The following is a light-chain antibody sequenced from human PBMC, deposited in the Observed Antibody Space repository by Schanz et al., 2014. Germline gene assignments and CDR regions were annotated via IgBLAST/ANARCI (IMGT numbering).Light chain of an antibody. CDR2: GAS. Sequence: IVMTQSPATLSVSPGERASLSCRASQSVNSNLAWYQQKPGQAPRLLIYGASTRATGVPARFSGSGSGTDFTLTISSLEPEDFAVYYCQQRSNWPRTFGQGTKVEIK. CDR1: QSVNSN. J-gene: IGKJ1*01. V-gene: IGKV3-15*01. CDR3: QQRSNWPRT.